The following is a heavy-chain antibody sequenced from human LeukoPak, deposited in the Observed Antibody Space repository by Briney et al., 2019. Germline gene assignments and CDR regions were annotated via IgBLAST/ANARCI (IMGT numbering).Heavy chain of an antibody. J-gene: IGHJ4*02. D-gene: IGHD7-27*01. V-gene: IGHV3-23*01. CDR1: GFTFSRYG. Sequence: GGSLRLSCAASGFTFSRYGMDWVRRAPGKGLEWVSGISPSGGGTYYADSVKGRFTISRDDSKNTLSLQMNSLRVEDTAVYYCAQDLAWGAFDHWGQGTLVTVSP. CDR3: AQDLAWGAFDH. CDR2: ISPSGGGT.